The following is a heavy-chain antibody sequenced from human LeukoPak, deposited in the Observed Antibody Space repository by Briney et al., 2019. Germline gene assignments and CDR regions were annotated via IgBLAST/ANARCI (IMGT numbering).Heavy chain of an antibody. J-gene: IGHJ5*02. D-gene: IGHD3-3*01. CDR2: IYHSGST. V-gene: IGHV4-30-2*01. CDR1: GVSISSGGYS. CDR3: ARGTYDFWSGYTDWFDP. Sequence: MPSETLSLTCAVSGVSISSGGYSWSWIRQPPGKGLEWIGYIYHSGSTYYNPSLKSRVTISVDRSKNQFSPKLSSVTAADTAVYYCARGTYDFWSGYTDWFDPWGQGTLVTVSS.